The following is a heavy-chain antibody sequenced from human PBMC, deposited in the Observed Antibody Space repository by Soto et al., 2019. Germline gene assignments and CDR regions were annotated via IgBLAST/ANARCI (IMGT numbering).Heavy chain of an antibody. J-gene: IGHJ3*02. CDR2: IKQDGSEK. D-gene: IGHD6-19*01. Sequence: GGSLRLSCAASGFTFSSYCMSWVRQAPGKGLKWVANIKQDGSEKYYVDSVKGRFTISRDNAKNSLYLQMNSLRAEDTAVYYCASDRSSGWYGLADAFDIWGQGTMVTVSS. CDR1: GFTFSSYC. V-gene: IGHV3-7*01. CDR3: ASDRSSGWYGLADAFDI.